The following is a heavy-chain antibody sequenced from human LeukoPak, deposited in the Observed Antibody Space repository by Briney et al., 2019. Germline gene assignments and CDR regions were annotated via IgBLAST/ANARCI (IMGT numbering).Heavy chain of an antibody. J-gene: IGHJ4*02. CDR2: ISGSGTSA. V-gene: IGHV3-23*01. Sequence: GGSLRLSCAASGFTFSYYAMIWVRQAPGKGLEWVSVISGSGTSADYADSVKGRFTISRDNSKNTLYLRMNNLRAEDTGLYYCARDEARGYCTNGVCYPLEYWGQGTLVTVS. D-gene: IGHD2-8*01. CDR1: GFTFSYYA. CDR3: ARDEARGYCTNGVCYPLEY.